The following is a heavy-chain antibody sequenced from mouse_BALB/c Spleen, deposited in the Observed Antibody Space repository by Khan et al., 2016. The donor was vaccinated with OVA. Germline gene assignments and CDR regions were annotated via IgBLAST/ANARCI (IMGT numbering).Heavy chain of an antibody. Sequence: QIQLVQSGPEVKKPGETVKISCKASGYSFTNYGMNWVRQAPGKGLKWMGWINTYTGEPTYADDFKGRFAFSLETYASTAYLQINNLKNEDTATNFCASGSYWYFDFWGAGTTVTVSS. V-gene: IGHV9-3-1*01. CDR3: ASGSYWYFDF. D-gene: IGHD1-1*01. CDR1: GYSFTNYG. J-gene: IGHJ1*01. CDR2: INTYTGEP.